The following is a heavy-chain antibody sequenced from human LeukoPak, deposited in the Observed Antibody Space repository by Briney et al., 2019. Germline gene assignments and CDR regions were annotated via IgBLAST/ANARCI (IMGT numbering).Heavy chain of an antibody. D-gene: IGHD1-26*01. CDR1: GGTFSSYA. J-gene: IGHJ4*02. V-gene: IGHV1-69*06. CDR3: ARDRVHSGSSTIDY. Sequence: SVKVSCKASGGTFSSYAISWVRQAPGQGLEWMGGIIPIFGTANYAQKFQGRVTITADKSTSTAYMELRSLRPDDTAVYYCARDRVHSGSSTIDYWGQGTLVTVSS. CDR2: IIPIFGTA.